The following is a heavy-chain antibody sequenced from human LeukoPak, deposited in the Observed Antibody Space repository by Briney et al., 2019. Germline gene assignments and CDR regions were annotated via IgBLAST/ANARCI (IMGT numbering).Heavy chain of an antibody. V-gene: IGHV3-11*01. CDR1: GFTFSDYY. CDR3: ARDLNYDSSGYYDY. CDR2: ISSSGSTI. J-gene: IGHJ4*02. Sequence: GGSLRLSCAASGFTFSDYYKSWIRQAPGKGLEWVSYISSSGSTIYYADSVKGRFTISRDNAKNSLYLQMNSLRAEDTAVYYCARDLNYDSSGYYDYWGQGTLVTVSS. D-gene: IGHD3-22*01.